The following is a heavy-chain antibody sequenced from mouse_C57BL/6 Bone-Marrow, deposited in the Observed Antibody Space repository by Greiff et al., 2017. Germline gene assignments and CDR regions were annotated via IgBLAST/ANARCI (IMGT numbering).Heavy chain of an antibody. J-gene: IGHJ2*01. D-gene: IGHD2-12*01. CDR2: IYPGSGST. CDR3: AKDYSHHCDY. CDR1: GYTFPSYW. V-gene: IGHV1-55*01. Sequence: VQLQQPGAELVKPGASVKMSCKASGYTFPSYWITWVKQRPGQGLEWIGDIYPGSGSTNYNEKFKSKATLTVDTSSSTAYMQLSSLPSEDSAVYYCAKDYSHHCDYCCRGTAPTLSA.